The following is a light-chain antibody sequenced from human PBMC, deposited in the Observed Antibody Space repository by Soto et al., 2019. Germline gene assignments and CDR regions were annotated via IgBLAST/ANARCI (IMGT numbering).Light chain of an antibody. CDR1: QRVSSDS. V-gene: IGKV3-20*01. Sequence: EIVLTQEQDTLSVSPGERATLSCRASQRVSSDSLAWYQQQPGQAPRLLIYSTSNRATGIPDRFSGSGSGTDFTLTIRRLEPEDFALYYCQQYGRSQTFGQGTKVDIK. CDR3: QQYGRSQT. CDR2: STS. J-gene: IGKJ1*01.